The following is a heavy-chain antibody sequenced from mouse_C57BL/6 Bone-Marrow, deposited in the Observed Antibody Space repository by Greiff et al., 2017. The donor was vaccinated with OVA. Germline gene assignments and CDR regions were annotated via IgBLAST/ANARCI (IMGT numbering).Heavy chain of an antibody. D-gene: IGHD1-1*01. V-gene: IGHV1-42*01. CDR1: GYSFTGYY. CDR2: INPSTGGT. J-gene: IGHJ2*01. CDR3: ARLRDYGSSFYYFDY. Sequence: VQLQQSGAELVKPGASVKISCKASGYSFTGYYMNWVKQSPEKSLEWIGEINPSTGGTTYNQKFKAKATLTVDKSSSTAYMQLNSLTSEDSAVYYCARLRDYGSSFYYFDYWGQGTTLTVSS.